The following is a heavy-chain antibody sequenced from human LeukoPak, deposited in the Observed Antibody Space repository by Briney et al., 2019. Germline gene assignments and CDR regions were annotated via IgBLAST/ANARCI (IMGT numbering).Heavy chain of an antibody. D-gene: IGHD1-26*01. CDR1: GYTFTIYY. CDR3: ASRTEWLVGLY. Sequence: ASVKVSCKASGYTFTIYYMHWVRQAPGQGLEWMGIINPSGGSTSYAQKFQGRVTMTRDTSTSTVYMELSSLRSEDTAVYYCASRTEWLVGLYWGQGTLVTVSS. J-gene: IGHJ4*02. CDR2: INPSGGST. V-gene: IGHV1-46*01.